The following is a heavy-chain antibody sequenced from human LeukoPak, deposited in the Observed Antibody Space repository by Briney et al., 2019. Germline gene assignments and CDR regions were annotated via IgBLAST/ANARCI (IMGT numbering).Heavy chain of an antibody. CDR1: GGSISSGDYY. CDR2: IYYSGST. J-gene: IGHJ4*02. CDR3: ARVCSGGSCYSPLFDY. Sequence: PSETLSLTCTVSGGSISSGDYYWSWIRQPPGKGLEWIGYIYYSGSTYYNPSLKGRVTISVDTSKNQFSLKLSSVTAADTAVYYCARVCSGGSCYSPLFDYWGQGTLVTVSS. D-gene: IGHD2-15*01. V-gene: IGHV4-30-4*01.